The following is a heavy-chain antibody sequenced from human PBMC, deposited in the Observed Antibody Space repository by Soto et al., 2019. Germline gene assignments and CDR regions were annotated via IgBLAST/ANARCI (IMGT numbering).Heavy chain of an antibody. D-gene: IGHD6-13*01. Sequence: PSETLSLTCTVSGGSVSSGSYYWSWIRQPPGKGLEWIGYIYYSGSTNYNPSLKSRVTISVDTSKNQFSLKLSSVTAADTAVYYCARAVGAYRISWYLLGANILLDPWGQG. V-gene: IGHV4-61*01. CDR2: IYYSGST. J-gene: IGHJ5*02. CDR1: GGSVSSGSYY. CDR3: ARAVGAYRISWYLLGANILLDP.